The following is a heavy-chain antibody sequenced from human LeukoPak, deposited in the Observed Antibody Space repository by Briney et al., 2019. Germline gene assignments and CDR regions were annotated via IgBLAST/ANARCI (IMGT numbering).Heavy chain of an antibody. CDR3: ARDPSNSSGRHEIFDY. D-gene: IGHD6-19*01. Sequence: ASVKVSCKASGYTFTGHYMHWVRQAPGQGLEWMGWINPNSGDTNYAQKFQGRVIMTRDTSISTAYMELSRLRSDDTAVYYCARDPSNSSGRHEIFDYWGQGTLVPVSS. V-gene: IGHV1-2*02. CDR2: INPNSGDT. J-gene: IGHJ4*02. CDR1: GYTFTGHY.